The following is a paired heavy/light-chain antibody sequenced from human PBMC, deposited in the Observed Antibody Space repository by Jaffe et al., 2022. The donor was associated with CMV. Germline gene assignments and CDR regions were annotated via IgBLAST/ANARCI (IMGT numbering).Light chain of an antibody. CDR1: QDIGSW. J-gene: IGKJ4*01. Sequence: DIQMTQSPSTLSASVGDRVTITCRASQDIGSWLAWYQQKPGKAPHLLIYGASSLESGVPSRFSGSGSGTEFTLTISSLQPDDFATYYCQQYDTYSTFGGGTKVEI. CDR2: GAS. V-gene: IGKV1-5*03. CDR3: QQYDTYST.
Heavy chain of an antibody. V-gene: IGHV3-9*01. Sequence: EVQLVESGGGLVQPGRSLRLSCAASGFTFDDYAMHWVRQAPGKGLEWVSSITWSSDQIAYADSVKGRFTISRDNAKNSLDLQMDSLRPDDTALYYCAKGAYPGPAEDWGQGTLVTVSA. CDR2: ITWSSDQI. CDR3: AKGAYPGPAED. CDR1: GFTFDDYA. D-gene: IGHD1-26*01. J-gene: IGHJ4*02.